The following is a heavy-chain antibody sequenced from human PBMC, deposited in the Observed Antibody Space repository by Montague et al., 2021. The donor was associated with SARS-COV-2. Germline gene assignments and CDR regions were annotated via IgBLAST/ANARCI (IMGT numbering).Heavy chain of an antibody. V-gene: IGHV5-10-1*01. Sequence: QSGAEVKKSGESLRISCRGSGYDFTSYWISWVRQMLGKGLEWMGRVNPADSRTNYSPSFQGQVTISVDKSATTAYLQWGSLKASDTAIYYCARSQYCGSDCYFAXWGQGSLVTVSS. CDR2: VNPADSRT. J-gene: IGHJ4*02. CDR3: ARSQYCGSDCYFAX. CDR1: GYDFTSYW. D-gene: IGHD2-21*02.